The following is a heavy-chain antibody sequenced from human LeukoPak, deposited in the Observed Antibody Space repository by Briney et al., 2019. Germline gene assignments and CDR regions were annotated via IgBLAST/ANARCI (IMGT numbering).Heavy chain of an antibody. CDR3: ARHLGPSDY. D-gene: IGHD3-16*01. CDR2: IKQDGSEK. J-gene: IGHJ4*02. CDR1: GFTFSSSS. V-gene: IGHV3-7*01. Sequence: GGSLRLSCAASGFTFSSSSMNWVRQAPGKGLEWVANIKQDGSEKYYVDSARGRFTISRDNAKNSLYLQMSGLRVDDTAVYYCARHLGPSDYWGQGTLVTVSS.